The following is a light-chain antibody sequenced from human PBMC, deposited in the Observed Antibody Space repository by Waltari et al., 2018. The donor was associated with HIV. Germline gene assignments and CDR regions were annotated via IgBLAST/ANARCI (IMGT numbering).Light chain of an antibody. CDR1: SSDVGSYNL. CDR3: CSYAGSSNWV. V-gene: IGLV2-23*01. J-gene: IGLJ3*02. CDR2: EGI. Sequence: QSALTQPASVSGSPGQSITISCTGSSSDVGSYNLFSWYQQHPGKAPKLMIYEGIKRPSGVSNRCSGSKSGNTASLTISGLQAEDEADYYCCSYAGSSNWVFGGGTKLTVL.